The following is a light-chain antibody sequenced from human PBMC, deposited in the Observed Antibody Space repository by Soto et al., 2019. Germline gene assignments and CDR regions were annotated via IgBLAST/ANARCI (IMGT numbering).Light chain of an antibody. CDR2: EVS. CDR1: SSDVGTYNR. CDR3: SSYTSITTVV. Sequence: QSALTQPPYVSGSPGQSVTISCTGTSSDVGTYNRVSWYQQYPGTAPKLMIYEVSNRPSGVPDRFSGSKSGNTASLIISGLEAEDEADYYCSSYTSITTVVFGGGTKLTVL. V-gene: IGLV2-18*02. J-gene: IGLJ2*01.